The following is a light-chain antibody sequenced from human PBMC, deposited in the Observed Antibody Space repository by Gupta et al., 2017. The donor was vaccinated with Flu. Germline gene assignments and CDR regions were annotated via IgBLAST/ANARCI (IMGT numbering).Light chain of an antibody. V-gene: IGLV2-23*02. CDR1: SNDIGGVNL. CDR3: CSYANTNTWV. J-gene: IGLJ3*02. Sequence: QSALTQPASESGSPGQSITISCRGSSNDIGGVNLVSWYQQHPGKATKLIIYEVNKRPSGVFHRFSGSKSGITASLTISGLQADDEADYDCCSYANTNTWVFGVGTKLAVL. CDR2: EVN.